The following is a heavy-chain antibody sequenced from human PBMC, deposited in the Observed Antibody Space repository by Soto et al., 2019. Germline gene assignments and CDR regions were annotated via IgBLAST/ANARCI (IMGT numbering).Heavy chain of an antibody. CDR2: INGGSGHT. D-gene: IGHD6-19*01. CDR3: ARSGYSSGWYHWYFDF. Sequence: QVQLVQSGAEVQKPVASVKASCTASGYTFINYGMHWVRQAPGQRLEWMGWINGGSGHTKYSQKFQGRVTITRDTSANTVYMELSSLRSEDTAVYYCARSGYSSGWYHWYFDFWGRGTLVTVSS. V-gene: IGHV1-3*01. CDR1: GYTFINYG. J-gene: IGHJ2*01.